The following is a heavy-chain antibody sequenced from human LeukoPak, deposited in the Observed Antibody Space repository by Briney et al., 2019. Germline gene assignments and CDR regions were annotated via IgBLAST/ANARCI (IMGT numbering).Heavy chain of an antibody. CDR3: ARDRHVDTAIMYYFDY. J-gene: IGHJ4*02. CDR1: GGSVSSGSYF. V-gene: IGHV4-61*01. Sequence: SETLSLTCTVSGGSVSSGSYFWTWIRQPPGKGLEWIGRIYTSGSTNYNPSLKSRVTMSVDTSKSQFSLKLSSVTAADTAVYYCARDRHVDTAIMYYFDYWGQGTLVTVSS. D-gene: IGHD5-18*01. CDR2: IYTSGST.